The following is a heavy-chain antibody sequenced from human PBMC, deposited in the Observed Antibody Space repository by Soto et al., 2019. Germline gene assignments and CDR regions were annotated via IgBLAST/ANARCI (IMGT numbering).Heavy chain of an antibody. D-gene: IGHD4-17*01. CDR1: GYTFTAYQ. CDR3: ARYVYYGDYFDY. CDR2: INPNTGAT. Sequence: QVQLVQSGAEVKKPGASVNVSCKPSGYTFTAYQIHWVRQVPGQGLEWMGWINPNTGATNYAQKFQGWVTMTRVTSINTAYMELSSLKSDDTAVYYCARYVYYGDYFDYWGQGTLVTVSS. J-gene: IGHJ4*02. V-gene: IGHV1-2*04.